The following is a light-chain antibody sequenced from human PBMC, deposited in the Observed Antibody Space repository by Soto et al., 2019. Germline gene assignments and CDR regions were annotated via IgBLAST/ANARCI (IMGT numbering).Light chain of an antibody. CDR3: QQRSNWLLT. J-gene: IGKJ4*02. CDR1: QSVSSY. Sequence: IVLTQSPATLSFSPGAKATLSCRASQSVSSYLAWYQQKPGQAPRLLLYYASIRATGIPARFSGSGSGTDFTLTISSLEPEDFAVYYCQQRSNWLLTCGGGTKVEIK. CDR2: YAS. V-gene: IGKV3-11*01.